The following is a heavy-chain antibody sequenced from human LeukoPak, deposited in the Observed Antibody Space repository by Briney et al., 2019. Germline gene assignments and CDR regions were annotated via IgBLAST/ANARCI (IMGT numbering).Heavy chain of an antibody. Sequence: GGSLRLSCAVSKFTFSKYWMSWVRQAPGKGLEWVANIKQDGSEKSYADSVRGRFTISRDNAKNSLYLQMNSLRAEDTVVYYCAKDFNGGNFDYWGQGTLVTVSS. CDR3: AKDFNGGNFDY. V-gene: IGHV3-7*01. D-gene: IGHD4-23*01. J-gene: IGHJ4*02. CDR1: KFTFSKYW. CDR2: IKQDGSEK.